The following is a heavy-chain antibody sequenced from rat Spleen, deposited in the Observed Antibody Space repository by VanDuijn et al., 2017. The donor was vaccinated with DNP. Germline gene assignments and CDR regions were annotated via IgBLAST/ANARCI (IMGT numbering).Heavy chain of an antibody. CDR3: ARPYGYNNGGFAY. CDR2: IRYDGSNT. D-gene: IGHD1-4*01. V-gene: IGHV5-7*01. Sequence: EVQLVESGGDFVQPGRSLKLSCAASGFTFSDYNMAWVRRAPKRGLEWVATIRYDGSNTYYRDSVKGRFTVSRDNAESTLYLQMDSLRSEDTATYYCARPYGYNNGGFAYWGQGTLVTVSS. J-gene: IGHJ3*01. CDR1: GFTFSDYN.